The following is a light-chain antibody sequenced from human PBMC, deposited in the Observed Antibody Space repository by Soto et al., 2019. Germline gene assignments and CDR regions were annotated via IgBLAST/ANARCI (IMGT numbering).Light chain of an antibody. V-gene: IGKV1-39*01. Sequence: DIQMTQSPSSLSVSVGDRVTIACRASQSVSTYLNWYQQKPGKAPNLLIYAASNLQSGVPSRFSGSGSGTDFTLTISSLQPEDFATYYCQQSYSTPPTFGQGNKLEIK. J-gene: IGKJ2*01. CDR1: QSVSTY. CDR2: AAS. CDR3: QQSYSTPPT.